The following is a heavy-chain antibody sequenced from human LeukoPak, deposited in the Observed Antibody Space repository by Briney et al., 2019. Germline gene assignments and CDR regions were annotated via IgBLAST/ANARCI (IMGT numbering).Heavy chain of an antibody. J-gene: IGHJ4*02. CDR2: IYYSGST. CDR3: ARHPQSYYSSDYYFDY. V-gene: IGHV4-39*01. Sequence: SETLSLTCTVSGCSISSSSYYWGWIRQPPRKGQGWVGSIYYSGSTYYTPSLKSRVTISVDTSKNQFFLKLSSVTAADTAVYYCARHPQSYYSSDYYFDYWGQGTLVTVSS. D-gene: IGHD3-10*01. CDR1: GCSISSSSYY.